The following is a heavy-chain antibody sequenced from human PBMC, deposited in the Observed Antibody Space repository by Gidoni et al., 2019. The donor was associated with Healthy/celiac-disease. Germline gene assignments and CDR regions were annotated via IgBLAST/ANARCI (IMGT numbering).Heavy chain of an antibody. V-gene: IGHV3-23*01. CDR3: AKRRIAAADTYPSFFDY. J-gene: IGHJ4*02. D-gene: IGHD6-13*01. CDR1: GFTFSSYA. Sequence: EVQLLESGGGLVQPGGSLRPSCSASGFTFSSYAMSWFRQAPGKGLEWVSAISCSGGRTYYADSVKGRFTISRDNSKNTLYLKMNSLRAEDTAVYYCAKRRIAAADTYPSFFDYWGQGTLVTVSS. CDR2: ISCSGGRT.